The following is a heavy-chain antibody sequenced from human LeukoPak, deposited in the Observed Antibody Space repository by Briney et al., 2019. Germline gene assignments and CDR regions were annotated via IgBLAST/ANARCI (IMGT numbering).Heavy chain of an antibody. D-gene: IGHD2-15*01. J-gene: IGHJ4*02. CDR2: IYYSGST. Sequence: SETLSPTCTVSGGSISSYYWSWIRQPPGKGLEWIGYIYYSGSTNYNPSLKSRVTISVDTSKNQFSLKLSSVTAADTAVYYCARSGVVVAAFDYWGQGTLVTVSS. V-gene: IGHV4-59*08. CDR1: GGSISSYY. CDR3: ARSGVVVAAFDY.